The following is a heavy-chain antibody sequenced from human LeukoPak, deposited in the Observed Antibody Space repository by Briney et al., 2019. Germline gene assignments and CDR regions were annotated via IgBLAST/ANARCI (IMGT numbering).Heavy chain of an antibody. V-gene: IGHV3-30*18. Sequence: GGSLRLSCAASGFTFSSYGMHWVRQAPGKGLEGVAVISFDGSNKYYADSVKSRFTISRDNSKNTLYLQMNSLRAEDTAVYYCAKDLSGIQDYYYGMDVWGKGTTVTVSS. CDR3: AKDLSGIQDYYYGMDV. J-gene: IGHJ6*04. CDR2: ISFDGSNK. D-gene: IGHD6-13*01. CDR1: GFTFSSYG.